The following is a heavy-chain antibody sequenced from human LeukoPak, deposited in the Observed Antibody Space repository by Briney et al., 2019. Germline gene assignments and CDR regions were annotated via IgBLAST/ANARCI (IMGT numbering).Heavy chain of an antibody. CDR3: ARRGHYYDSSGYYEPSFDY. CDR1: GYSFTSYW. CDR2: IYPGDSDT. J-gene: IGHJ4*02. V-gene: IGHV5-51*01. D-gene: IGHD3-22*01. Sequence: GESLKISCKGSGYSFTSYWIGWVRQMPGKGLEWMGIIYPGDSDTGYSPSFQGQVTISADKSISTAYLQWSSLKASDTAMYYCARRGHYYDSSGYYEPSFDYWGQGTLVTVSS.